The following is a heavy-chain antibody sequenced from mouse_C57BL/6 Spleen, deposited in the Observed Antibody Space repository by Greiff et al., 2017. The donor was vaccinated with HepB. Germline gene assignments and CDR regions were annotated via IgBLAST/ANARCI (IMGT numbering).Heavy chain of an antibody. Sequence: EVMLVESGGGLVKPGGSLKLSCAASGFTFSSYAMSWVRQTPEKRLEWVATISDGGSYTYYPDNVTGRFTISRDNAKNNLYLQMSHLKSEDTAMYYCARGDGYYWYFDVWGTGTTVTVSS. V-gene: IGHV5-4*03. CDR3: ARGDGYYWYFDV. CDR2: ISDGGSYT. CDR1: GFTFSSYA. D-gene: IGHD2-3*01. J-gene: IGHJ1*03.